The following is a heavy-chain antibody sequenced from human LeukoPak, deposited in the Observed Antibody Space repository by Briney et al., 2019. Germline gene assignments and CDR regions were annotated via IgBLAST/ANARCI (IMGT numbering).Heavy chain of an antibody. J-gene: IGHJ4*02. CDR3: AREVGEDQGVFDY. CDR2: IWYDGSNK. V-gene: IGHV3-33*08. Sequence: PGRSLRLSCAASGFTFSSYAMHWVRQAPGKGLEWVAVIWYDGSNKYYADSVKGRFTISRDNSKNTLYLQMNSLRAEDTAVYYCAREVGEDQGVFDYWGQGTLVTVSS. CDR1: GFTFSSYA. D-gene: IGHD3-3*01.